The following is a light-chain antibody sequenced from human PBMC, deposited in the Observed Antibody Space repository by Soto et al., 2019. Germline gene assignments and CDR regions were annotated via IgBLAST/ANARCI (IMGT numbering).Light chain of an antibody. CDR2: DAS. Sequence: DIQMTQSPSTLSASVGDRVTITCRASQSIGTWLAWYQHRPGKAPSLLIYDASTLRSGVPSRFSGSRSGTEFTLTISSLQADDFAAYYCQQSDTYPLTFGQGTRLEIK. J-gene: IGKJ5*01. CDR1: QSIGTW. CDR3: QQSDTYPLT. V-gene: IGKV1-5*01.